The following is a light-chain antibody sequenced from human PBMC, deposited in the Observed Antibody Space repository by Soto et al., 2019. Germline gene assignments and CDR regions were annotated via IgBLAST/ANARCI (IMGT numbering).Light chain of an antibody. CDR2: AAS. J-gene: IGKJ1*01. V-gene: IGKV1-39*01. CDR3: QQSYSSPPR. Sequence: DIQMTQSPSSLSASVGDRVTVICRASQNISTYLNWYQQKPGRAPKFLIYAASSLQSGVPSRFSGSGSGTYFTLTISSLQPEDFATYHCQQSYSSPPRFGQGTKVEIK. CDR1: QNISTY.